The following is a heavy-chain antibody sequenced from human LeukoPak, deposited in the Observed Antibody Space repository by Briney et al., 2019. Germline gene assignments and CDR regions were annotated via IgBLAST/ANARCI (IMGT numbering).Heavy chain of an antibody. CDR3: AREEFLHEIDSSGYFAY. Sequence: SETLSLTCTVSGGSITGYYWNWIRQPAGQGLEWLGRVYSSGVGNYNPSLTSRVTMSVDTSKNQFSLKLTSLTAADTAVYYCAREEFLHEIDSSGYFAYWGQGTLVTVSS. CDR1: GGSITGYY. CDR2: VYSSGVG. J-gene: IGHJ4*02. D-gene: IGHD3-22*01. V-gene: IGHV4-4*07.